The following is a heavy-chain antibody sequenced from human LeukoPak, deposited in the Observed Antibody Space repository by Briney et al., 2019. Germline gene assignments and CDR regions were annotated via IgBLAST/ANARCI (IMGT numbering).Heavy chain of an antibody. CDR3: ASEYCSSTSCYHDY. J-gene: IGHJ4*02. D-gene: IGHD2-2*01. CDR2: INPNSGGT. CDR1: GYTFTGYY. Sequence: ASVKVSCKASGYTFTGYYMHWVQQAPGQGLEWMGWINPNSGGTNYAQKFQGRVTMTRDTSISTAYMELSRLRSDDTAVYYCASEYCSSTSCYHDYWGQGTLVTVSS. V-gene: IGHV1-2*02.